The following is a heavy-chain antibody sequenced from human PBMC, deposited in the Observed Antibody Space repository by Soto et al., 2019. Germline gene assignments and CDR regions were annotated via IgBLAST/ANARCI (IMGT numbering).Heavy chain of an antibody. D-gene: IGHD2-8*01. CDR2: IYHSGST. J-gene: IGHJ4*02. CDR3: AHGEYSGDGWCFFDY. CDR1: GGSISSGGYS. Sequence: TLSLTCAVSGGSISSGGYSWSWIRQPPGKGLEWIGYIYHSGSTYYNPSLKSRVTISVDRSKNQFSLKLSSVTAADTAVYYCAHGEYSGDGWCFFDYWGQGTLVTVSS. V-gene: IGHV4-30-2*01.